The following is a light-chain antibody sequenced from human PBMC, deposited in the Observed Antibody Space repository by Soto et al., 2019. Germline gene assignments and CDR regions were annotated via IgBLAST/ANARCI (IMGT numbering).Light chain of an antibody. V-gene: IGLV1-40*01. Sequence: QSVLTQPPSVSGAPGQRVTISCTGSSSDIGAGYHVHWYQQLPGTAPKLLIYGNTNRPSGVPDRFSGSRSGASASLAITGLQAEDEADYYCQSYDGSLRGSVFGTGTKLTVL. J-gene: IGLJ1*01. CDR3: QSYDGSLRGSV. CDR2: GNT. CDR1: SSDIGAGYH.